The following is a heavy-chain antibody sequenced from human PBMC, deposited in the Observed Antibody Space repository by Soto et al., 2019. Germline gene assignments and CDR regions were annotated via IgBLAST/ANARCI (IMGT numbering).Heavy chain of an antibody. D-gene: IGHD3-22*01. CDR2: ISYDGSNK. CDR1: GCTFSSYG. J-gene: IGHJ4*02. CDR3: AKSYYYDSSGYYPYYFDY. V-gene: IGHV3-30*18. Sequence: XGSLRLSCSAAGCTFSSYGMHWVRQAPGKGLEWVAVISYDGSNKYYADSVKGRFTISRDNSKNTLYLQMNSLRAEDTAVYYCAKSYYYDSSGYYPYYFDYWGQGTLVTVSS.